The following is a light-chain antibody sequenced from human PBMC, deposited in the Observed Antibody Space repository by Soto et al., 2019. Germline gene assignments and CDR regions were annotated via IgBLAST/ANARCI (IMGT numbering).Light chain of an antibody. Sequence: DIQMTQSPSTLSASVGDRVTITFRASQSISAWLAWYQQKPGKALNLLIYDVSTLDSGVPSRFSGSASGTEFTLTISSLESDDFATYYCQQYHRYSTFGQGTKVDI. J-gene: IGKJ1*01. CDR1: QSISAW. CDR2: DVS. CDR3: QQYHRYST. V-gene: IGKV1-5*01.